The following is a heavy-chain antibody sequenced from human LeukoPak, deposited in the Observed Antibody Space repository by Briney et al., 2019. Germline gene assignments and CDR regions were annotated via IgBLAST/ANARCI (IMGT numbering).Heavy chain of an antibody. CDR3: AKDWSSGWFFDY. D-gene: IGHD6-13*01. CDR1: GFTFSSYG. CDR2: ITYDGSNK. V-gene: IGHV3-30*18. Sequence: AGSLSLTCAASGFTFSSYGLHWVRQGPGQGMEWVAVITYDGSNKYYSDSVKGRFTISRDNSKNKLYLQMNSLRAEDTAVYYCAKDWSSGWFFDYWGQGTLVTVSS. J-gene: IGHJ4*02.